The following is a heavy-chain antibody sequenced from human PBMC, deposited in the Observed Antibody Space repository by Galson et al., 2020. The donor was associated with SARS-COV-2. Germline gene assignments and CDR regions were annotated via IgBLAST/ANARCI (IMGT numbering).Heavy chain of an antibody. D-gene: IGHD2-15*01. CDR3: ATSSPQAAFNWFDP. CDR2: FDPEDGET. CDR1: GYTLTELS. V-gene: IGHV1-24*01. Sequence: ASVKVSCKVSGYTLTELSMHWVRQAPGKGLEWMGGFDPEDGETIYAQKFQGRVTMTEDTSTDTAYMELSSLRSEDTAVYYCATSSPQAAFNWFDPWGQGTLVTGSS. J-gene: IGHJ5*02.